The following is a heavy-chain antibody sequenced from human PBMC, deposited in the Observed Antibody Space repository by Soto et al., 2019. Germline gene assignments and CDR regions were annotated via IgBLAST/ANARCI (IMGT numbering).Heavy chain of an antibody. CDR3: ANQEADWNYHFDY. Sequence: QVQLVESGGGVVQPGRSLRLSCPASGFSFSSYGLHWVRQAPDTGLKWVAMISYDGTDEYYADSVKGRFTISRDNSKNAVYLQMNSLRAEYPAVYYCANQEADWNYHFDYWGQGTLVTVSA. J-gene: IGHJ4*02. CDR2: ISYDGTDE. CDR1: GFSFSSYG. D-gene: IGHD1-7*01. V-gene: IGHV3-30*18.